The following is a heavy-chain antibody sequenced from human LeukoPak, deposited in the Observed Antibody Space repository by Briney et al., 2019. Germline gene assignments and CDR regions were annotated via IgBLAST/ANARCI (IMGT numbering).Heavy chain of an antibody. Sequence: GGSLRLSCAASGFTFSCYAMSWVRQAPGKGLEWVSTISGSGGSTYYADSVKGRFTISRDNSKNTLYLQMNSLRAEDTAVYYCARNYYDSSAYYYFDYWGQGTLVTVSS. D-gene: IGHD3-22*01. CDR1: GFTFSCYA. CDR2: ISGSGGST. V-gene: IGHV3-23*01. J-gene: IGHJ4*02. CDR3: ARNYYDSSAYYYFDY.